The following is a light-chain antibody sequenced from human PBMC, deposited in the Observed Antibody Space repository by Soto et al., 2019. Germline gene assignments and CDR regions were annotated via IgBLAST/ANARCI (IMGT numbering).Light chain of an antibody. CDR3: QQSYSTPIT. V-gene: IGKV1-39*01. Sequence: DIQMTQSPSNLSSSVRDTVTITCRASQSISSYLNWYQQKPGKAPKLLIYAASSLQSGVPSRFSGSGSGTDFTLTISSLQPEDFATYYCQQSYSTPITFGQGTRLEIK. J-gene: IGKJ5*01. CDR1: QSISSY. CDR2: AAS.